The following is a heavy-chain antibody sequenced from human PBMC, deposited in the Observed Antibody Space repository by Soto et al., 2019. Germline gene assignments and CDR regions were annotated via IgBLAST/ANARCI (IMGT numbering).Heavy chain of an antibody. Sequence: GESLKISCQASGYSFSAYWIAWVRQMPGKGLEWMGVIYPADSETRYSPSFQGQVTISVDKSISTAYLQWSSLKTSDTAMYYCARNGLTGYYHYYYAKDVWGQGTTVTVSS. CDR1: GYSFSAYW. D-gene: IGHD3-9*01. J-gene: IGHJ6*02. V-gene: IGHV5-51*01. CDR2: IYPADSET. CDR3: ARNGLTGYYHYYYAKDV.